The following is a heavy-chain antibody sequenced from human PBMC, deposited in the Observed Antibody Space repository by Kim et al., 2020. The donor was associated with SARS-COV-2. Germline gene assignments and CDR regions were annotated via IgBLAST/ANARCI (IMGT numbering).Heavy chain of an antibody. D-gene: IGHD6-13*01. CDR3: ARDVAAAAYYYGMDV. CDR2: INPSGGST. Sequence: ASVKVSCKASGYTFTSYYMHWVRQAPGQGLEWMGIINPSGGSTSYAQKFQGRVTMTRDTSTSTVYMELSSLRSEDTAVYYCARDVAAAAYYYGMDVWGQGTTVTVSS. CDR1: GYTFTSYY. V-gene: IGHV1-46*01. J-gene: IGHJ6*02.